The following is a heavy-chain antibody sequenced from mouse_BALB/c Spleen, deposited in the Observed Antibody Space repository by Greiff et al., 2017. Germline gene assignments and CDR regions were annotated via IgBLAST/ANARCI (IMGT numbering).Heavy chain of an antibody. CDR3: ARGGDYYGSRDAMDY. V-gene: IGHV5-6-3*01. CDR1: GFTFSSYG. D-gene: IGHD1-1*01. Sequence: EVQGVESGGGLVQPGGSLKLSCAASGFTFSSYGMSWVRQTPDKRLELVATINSNGGSTYYPDSVKGRFTISRDNAKNTLYLQMSSLKSEDTAMYYCARGGDYYGSRDAMDYWGQGTSVTVSS. J-gene: IGHJ4*01. CDR2: INSNGGST.